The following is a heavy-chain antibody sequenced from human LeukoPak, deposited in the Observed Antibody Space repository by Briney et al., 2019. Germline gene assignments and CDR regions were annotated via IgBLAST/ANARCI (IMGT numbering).Heavy chain of an antibody. CDR1: GFTFSSYA. D-gene: IGHD2-15*01. V-gene: IGHV3-30-3*02. CDR2: ISKDGSKE. Sequence: GRSLRLSCAASGFTFSSYAMHWVRQAPGKGLEWVAAISKDGSKEYFADSVKGRFTISRDNSKNTLYLQMSSLRAEDTAVYYCAKQLGYCSDGSCYFDYWGQGTLVTVSS. CDR3: AKQLGYCSDGSCYFDY. J-gene: IGHJ4*02.